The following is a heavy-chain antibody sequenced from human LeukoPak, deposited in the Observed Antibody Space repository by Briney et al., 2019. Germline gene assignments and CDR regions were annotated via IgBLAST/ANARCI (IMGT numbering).Heavy chain of an antibody. V-gene: IGHV3-23*01. Sequence: PGGSLRLSCAASGFTFSSYAMSWVRQAPGKGLEWVSAISGSGGSTYYADSVKGRFTISRDNSKNTLYLQMNSLRAEDTAVYYCVVQGYSSSWYIGAFDIWGQGTLVTVSS. J-gene: IGHJ4*02. D-gene: IGHD6-13*01. CDR2: ISGSGGST. CDR1: GFTFSSYA. CDR3: VVQGYSSSWYIGAFDI.